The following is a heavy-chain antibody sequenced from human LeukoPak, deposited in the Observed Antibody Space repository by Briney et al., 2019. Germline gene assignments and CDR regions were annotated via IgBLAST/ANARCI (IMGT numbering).Heavy chain of an antibody. CDR2: INWNGDRI. CDR1: GFTFDDYA. J-gene: IGHJ6*02. D-gene: IGHD6-6*01. V-gene: IGHV3-9*01. CDR3: AKDSSSSPYYGMDV. Sequence: GGSLRLSCAASGFTFDDYAMHWVRQAPGKGLEWVSGINWNGDRIGYADSVKGRFTISRDNAKNSLYLQMNSLRAEDTALYYCAKDSSSSPYYGMDVWGQGTTVTVSS.